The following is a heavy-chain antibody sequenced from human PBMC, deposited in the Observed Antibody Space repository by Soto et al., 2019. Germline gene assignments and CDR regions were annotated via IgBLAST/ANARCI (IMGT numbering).Heavy chain of an antibody. V-gene: IGHV1-69*13. Sequence: ASVKVSCKASGGTFSSYAISWVRQAPGQGLEWMGGIIPIFGTANYAQKFQGRVTITADESTSTAYMELSSLRSEDTAVYYCAKGQLSSLQLDHWGQGTLVTVSS. CDR1: GGTFSSYA. D-gene: IGHD4-4*01. CDR3: AKGQLSSLQLDH. J-gene: IGHJ4*02. CDR2: IIPIFGTA.